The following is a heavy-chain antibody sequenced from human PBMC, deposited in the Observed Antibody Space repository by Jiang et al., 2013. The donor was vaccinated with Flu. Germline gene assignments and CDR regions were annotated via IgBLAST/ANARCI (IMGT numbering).Heavy chain of an antibody. CDR1: GDSVSSNSAA. V-gene: IGHV6-1*01. J-gene: IGHJ3*02. CDR2: TYYRSKWYN. CDR3: ARERAYCGGDCYLRADAFDI. D-gene: IGHD2-21*02. Sequence: QTLSLTCAISGDSVSSNSAAWNWIRQSPSRGLEWLGRTYYRSKWYNDYAVSVKSRITINPDTSKNQFSLQLNSVTPEDTAVYYCARERAYCGGDCYLRADAFDIWGQGTMVTVSS.